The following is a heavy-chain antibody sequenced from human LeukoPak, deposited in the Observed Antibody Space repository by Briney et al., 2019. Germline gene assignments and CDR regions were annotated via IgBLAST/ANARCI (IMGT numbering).Heavy chain of an antibody. D-gene: IGHD6-13*01. CDR1: GFTFSTYG. CDR2: IRYDGSNE. V-gene: IGHV3-30*02. Sequence: PGGSLRLSCAVSGFTFSTYGMHWVRQAPGKGLEWVAFIRYDGSNEYADSVKGRFTISRDNAKNRLYLQMNSLGAEDTAVYYCASTIGSAGTQYWGQGTLVTVSS. CDR3: ASTIGSAGTQY. J-gene: IGHJ4*02.